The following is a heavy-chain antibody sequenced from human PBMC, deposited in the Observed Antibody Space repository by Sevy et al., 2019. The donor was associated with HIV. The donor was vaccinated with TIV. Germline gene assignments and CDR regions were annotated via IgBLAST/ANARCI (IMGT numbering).Heavy chain of an antibody. D-gene: IGHD3-3*01. Sequence: GGSLRLSCAASGFTFSSYSMNWVRQAPGKGLEWVSSISSSSIYIYYADSVKGRFTNSRDNAKNSLYQEMNSLRAEDTAVYYCARDPYYDFWSGYYPYGMDVWGQGTTVTVSS. CDR2: ISSSSIYI. V-gene: IGHV3-21*01. CDR3: ARDPYYDFWSGYYPYGMDV. CDR1: GFTFSSYS. J-gene: IGHJ6*02.